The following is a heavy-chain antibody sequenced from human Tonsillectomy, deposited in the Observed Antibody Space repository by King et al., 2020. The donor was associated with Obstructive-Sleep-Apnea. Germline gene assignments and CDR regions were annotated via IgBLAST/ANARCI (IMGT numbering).Heavy chain of an antibody. CDR2: INPSGGST. J-gene: IGHJ3*02. CDR1: GYTFTSYY. D-gene: IGHD3-22*01. CDR3: ARDQHDYPYYYDSSGYYQDAFDI. Sequence: QLVQSGAEVKKPGASVKVSCKASGYTFTSYYMHWVRQAPGQGLEWMGIINPSGGSTSYAQKFQGRVTMTRDTSTSTVYMELSSLRSEDTAVYYCARDQHDYPYYYDSSGYYQDAFDIWGQGTMVTVSS. V-gene: IGHV1-46*01.